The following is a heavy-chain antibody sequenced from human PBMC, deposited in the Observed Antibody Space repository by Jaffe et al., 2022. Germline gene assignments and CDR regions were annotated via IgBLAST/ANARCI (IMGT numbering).Heavy chain of an antibody. D-gene: IGHD5-12*01. CDR2: IYYSGST. CDR1: GGSISSSSYY. V-gene: IGHV4-39*01. Sequence: QLQLQESGPGLVKPSETLSLTCTVSGGSISSSSYYWGWIRQPPGKGLEWIGSIYYSGSTYYNPSLKSRVTISVDTSKNQFSLKLSSVTAADTAVYYCASSGYDLYYFDYWGQGTLVTVSS. CDR3: ASSGYDLYYFDY. J-gene: IGHJ4*02.